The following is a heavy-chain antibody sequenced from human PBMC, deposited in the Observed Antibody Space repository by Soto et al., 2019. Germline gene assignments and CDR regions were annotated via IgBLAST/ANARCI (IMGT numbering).Heavy chain of an antibody. J-gene: IGHJ6*02. CDR2: IWYDGSNK. CDR3: AREFSSSSLYYYYYYGMDV. Sequence: QVQLVESGGGVVQPGRSLRLSCAASGFTFSSYGMHWVRQAPGKGLEWVAVIWYDGSNKYYADSVKGRFTISRDNSKNTLYLQMNSLRAEYTAVYYCAREFSSSSLYYYYYYGMDVWGQGTTVTVSS. D-gene: IGHD6-6*01. CDR1: GFTFSSYG. V-gene: IGHV3-33*01.